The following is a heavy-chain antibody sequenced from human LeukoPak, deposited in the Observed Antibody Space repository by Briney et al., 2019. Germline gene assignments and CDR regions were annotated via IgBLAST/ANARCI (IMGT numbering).Heavy chain of an antibody. CDR2: ITGDGSST. V-gene: IGHV3-74*01. CDR1: GFTFSAYW. Sequence: GGSLRLSCAASGFTFSAYWMHWVRQAPGKGLVWVSRITGDGSSTSYADSVRGRFTISRDNSKNTLYLQMNSLRAEDTAVYYCAKDDYYGSGSYFYYYYMDVWGKGTTVTISS. D-gene: IGHD3-10*01. J-gene: IGHJ6*03. CDR3: AKDDYYGSGSYFYYYYMDV.